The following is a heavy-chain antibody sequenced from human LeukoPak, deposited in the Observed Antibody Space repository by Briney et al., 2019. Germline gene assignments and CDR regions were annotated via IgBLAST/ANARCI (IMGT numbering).Heavy chain of an antibody. D-gene: IGHD6-6*01. Sequence: SETLSLTCTVSGGSISSGGYYWSWIRQPPGKGLEWIGYIYHSGSTYYNPSLKSRVTISVDRSKNQFSLKLSSVTAADTAVYYCARGYSISSNAPFFDYWGQGTLVTVSS. CDR1: GGSISSGGYY. J-gene: IGHJ4*02. CDR3: ARGYSISSNAPFFDY. CDR2: IYHSGST. V-gene: IGHV4-30-2*01.